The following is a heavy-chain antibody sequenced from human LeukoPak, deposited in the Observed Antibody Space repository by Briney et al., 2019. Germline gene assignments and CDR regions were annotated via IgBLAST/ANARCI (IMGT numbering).Heavy chain of an antibody. J-gene: IGHJ4*02. CDR3: ASVVVPAIHTFAVYPIYYFDY. CDR2: IIPSFGTA. Sequence: SVKVSCKASGGPFSSYAVSWARQAPGQGPEWMGGIIPSFGTANYAQKFQGRVTITTDESTSTAYMELSSLRSEDTAVYYCASVVVPAIHTFAVYPIYYFDYWGQGTLVTVSS. V-gene: IGHV1-69*05. D-gene: IGHD2-21*02. CDR1: GGPFSSYA.